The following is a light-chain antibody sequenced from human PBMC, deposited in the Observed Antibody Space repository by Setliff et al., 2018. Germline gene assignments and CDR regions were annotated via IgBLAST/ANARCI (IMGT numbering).Light chain of an antibody. CDR2: EVS. J-gene: IGLJ1*01. Sequence: SVLTQPPSASGSPGQSVTISCTRTSSDVGGINHVSWYQQHPGKAPRLMIFEVSKRPSGVPDRFSGSKSGNTASLTVSGLQAEDEADYYCSSYAGNYIYVFGTGTKVTVL. CDR3: SSYAGNYIYV. CDR1: SSDVGGINH. V-gene: IGLV2-8*01.